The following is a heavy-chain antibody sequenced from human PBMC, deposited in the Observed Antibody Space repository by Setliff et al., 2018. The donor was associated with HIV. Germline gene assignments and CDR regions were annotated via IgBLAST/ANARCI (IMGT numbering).Heavy chain of an antibody. V-gene: IGHV1-24*01. Sequence: ASVKVSCKISGYTLTELSIHWVRQAPGKGLEWMANFDPEDGETFYAQKFQGRLTITRDTSANTAYMELSNLRSEDTAVYYCARGSIAAPKHYYYMNVWGKGTTVTVSS. CDR3: ARGSIAAPKHYYYMNV. J-gene: IGHJ6*03. D-gene: IGHD6-6*01. CDR2: FDPEDGET. CDR1: GYTLTELS.